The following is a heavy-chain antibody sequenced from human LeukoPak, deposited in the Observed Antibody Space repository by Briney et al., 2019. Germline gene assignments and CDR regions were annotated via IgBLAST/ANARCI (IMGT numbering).Heavy chain of an antibody. CDR1: GGSISSSSYY. J-gene: IGHJ4*02. CDR3: ARRTTGIDY. CDR2: IYYSGST. Sequence: LSETLSLTCTVSGGSISSSSYYWGWIRQPPGKGLEWIGSIYYSGSTYYNPSLKSRVTISVDTSKNQFSLKLSSVTAADTAVYYCARRTTGIDYWGQGTLVTVSS. D-gene: IGHD1-14*01. V-gene: IGHV4-39*01.